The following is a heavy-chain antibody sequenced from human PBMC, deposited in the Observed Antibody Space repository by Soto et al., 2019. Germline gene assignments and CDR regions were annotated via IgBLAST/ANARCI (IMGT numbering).Heavy chain of an antibody. D-gene: IGHD2-2*01. CDR3: AREASVLIPAAQPSRFDS. CDR2: ISPYSGYT. Sequence: PGASVKVSCKGFGYSFMKYGINWVRQAPGQGLEWVGWISPYSGYTHSAQKFHGRLTLTTDTAASTAYMELRILRSADTALYYCAREASVLIPAAQPSRFDSWGQGTLVTVT. CDR1: GYSFMKYG. V-gene: IGHV1-18*01. J-gene: IGHJ4*02.